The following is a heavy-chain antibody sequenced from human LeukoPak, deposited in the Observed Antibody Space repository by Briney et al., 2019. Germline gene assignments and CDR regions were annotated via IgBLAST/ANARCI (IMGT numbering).Heavy chain of an antibody. V-gene: IGHV3-21*01. D-gene: IGHD5-18*01. CDR3: ARGLPRGYSYGQNWFDP. Sequence: GGSLRLSCAASGFTFSSYSMNWVRQAPGKGREWVSSISSSSSYIYYADSGKGRFTISRDNAKNSLYLQMNSLRAEDTAVYYCARGLPRGYSYGQNWFDPWGQGTLVTVSS. CDR2: ISSSSSYI. CDR1: GFTFSSYS. J-gene: IGHJ5*02.